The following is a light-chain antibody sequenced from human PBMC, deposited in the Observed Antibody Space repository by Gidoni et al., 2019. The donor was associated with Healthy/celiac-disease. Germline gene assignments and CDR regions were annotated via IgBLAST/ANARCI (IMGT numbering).Light chain of an antibody. Sequence: EIVMTQSPATLSVSPVERATLSCRASQSVSSNLAWYQQKPGQAPRLLIYGASTRAPGIPARFSGSGSGTEFTLTISSLQSEDFAVYYCQQYNNWPPWTFGQGTKVEIK. CDR1: QSVSSN. CDR2: GAS. CDR3: QQYNNWPPWT. V-gene: IGKV3-15*01. J-gene: IGKJ1*01.